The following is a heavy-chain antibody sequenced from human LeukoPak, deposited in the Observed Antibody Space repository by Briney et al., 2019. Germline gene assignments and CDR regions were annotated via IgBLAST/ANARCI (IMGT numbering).Heavy chain of an antibody. J-gene: IGHJ2*01. CDR2: ISAGSGTV. V-gene: IGHV3-48*04. D-gene: IGHD1-14*01. CDR1: GLSLSSNN. Sequence: GGSLRLSCAASGLSLSSNNMHWVRQAPGGGLEWLSYISAGSGTVFSADSVKGRFSISRDNARESLFLQMNSLRVDDTAVYYCTKDLGLRRTIWGRGTLVIVSS. CDR3: TKDLGLRRTI.